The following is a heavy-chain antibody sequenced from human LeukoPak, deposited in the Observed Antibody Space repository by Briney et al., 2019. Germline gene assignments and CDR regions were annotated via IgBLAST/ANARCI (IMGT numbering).Heavy chain of an antibody. CDR1: GFTFSSYA. J-gene: IGHJ4*02. V-gene: IGHV3-30*04. Sequence: PGGSLRLSCAASGFTFSSYAMHWVRQAPGKGLEWVAVISYDGSNKYYADSVKGRFTISRDNSKNTLYLQMNSLRAEDTAVYYCARDWGDYNYWGQGTLVTVSS. D-gene: IGHD4-17*01. CDR3: ARDWGDYNY. CDR2: ISYDGSNK.